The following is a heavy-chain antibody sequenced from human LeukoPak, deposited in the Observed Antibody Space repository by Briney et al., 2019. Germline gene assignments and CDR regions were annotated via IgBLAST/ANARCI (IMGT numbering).Heavy chain of an antibody. V-gene: IGHV3-23*01. J-gene: IGHJ4*02. CDR2: ISGSGGGGST. Sequence: GGSLRLSCAASGFSFSTYAMSWVRQAPGKGLEWVSVISGSGGGGSTYTADSVSGRFTISRDNSKNTLYLQMNSLRAEDTAVYYCARVERLRYCGGDCYSWGQGTLVTVSS. D-gene: IGHD2-21*02. CDR1: GFSFSTYA. CDR3: ARVERLRYCGGDCYS.